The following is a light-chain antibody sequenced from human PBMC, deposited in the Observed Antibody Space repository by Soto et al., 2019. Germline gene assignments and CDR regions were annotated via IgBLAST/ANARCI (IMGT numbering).Light chain of an antibody. J-gene: IGLJ2*01. V-gene: IGLV2-14*01. Sequence: QSALTQPASVSGSPGQSITISCTGTSSDVGGYNYVSWYQQHPGKAPKLMIYDVSNRPSGVSNRFSGSKSGNTASLTISGIQAEEEADYYCSSYTSSSPVVFGGGTKLTVL. CDR2: DVS. CDR3: SSYTSSSPVV. CDR1: SSDVGGYNY.